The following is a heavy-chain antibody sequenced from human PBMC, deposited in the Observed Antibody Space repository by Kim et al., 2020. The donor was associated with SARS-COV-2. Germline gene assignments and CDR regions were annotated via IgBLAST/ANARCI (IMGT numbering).Heavy chain of an antibody. CDR3: ARGGYGDYVLDY. V-gene: IGHV3-20*01. D-gene: IGHD4-17*01. J-gene: IGHJ4*02. CDR2: INWNGGST. CDR1: GFTFDDYG. Sequence: GGSLRLSCAASGFTFDDYGMSWVRQAPGTGLEWVSGINWNGGSTGYADSVKGRFTISRDNAKNSLYLQMNSLRAEDTALYHCARGGYGDYVLDYWGQGTLVTVSS.